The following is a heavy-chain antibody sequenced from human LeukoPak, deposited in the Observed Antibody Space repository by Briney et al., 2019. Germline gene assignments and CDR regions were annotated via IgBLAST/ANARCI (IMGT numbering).Heavy chain of an antibody. CDR3: ARGPKAATCTLFDY. D-gene: IGHD2-2*01. CDR2: INPNSGGT. Sequence: GASVKVSCKASGYTFTGYYMHWVRQAPGQGLEWMGWINPNSGGTNYAQKFQGRVTMTRDTSISTAYMELSRLRSDDTAVYYCARGPKAATCTLFDYWGQGTLVTVSS. CDR1: GYTFTGYY. J-gene: IGHJ4*02. V-gene: IGHV1-2*02.